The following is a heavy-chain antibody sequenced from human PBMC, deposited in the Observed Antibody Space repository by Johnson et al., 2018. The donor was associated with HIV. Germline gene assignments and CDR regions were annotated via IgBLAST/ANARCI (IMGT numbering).Heavy chain of an antibody. CDR3: ATGVVVTAMNDAFDI. CDR2: ISFDGNLK. V-gene: IGHV3-30*03. J-gene: IGHJ3*02. Sequence: QVQLVESGGGVVQPGKSLTLSCVASGLSFSNFGIHWVRQAPGKGPEWVAVISFDGNLKKYADSVKGRFTISRDNSKNTLYLQMNSLRAEDTAVYYCATGVVVTAMNDAFDIWGQGTMVTVSS. CDR1: GLSFSNFG. D-gene: IGHD2-21*02.